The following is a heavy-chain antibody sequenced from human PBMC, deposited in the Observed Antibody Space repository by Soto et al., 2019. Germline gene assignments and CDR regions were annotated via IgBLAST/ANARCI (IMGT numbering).Heavy chain of an antibody. J-gene: IGHJ6*03. Sequence: QVQLQESGPGLVKPSQTLSLTCTVSGGSISSGGYYWSWIRQHPGKGLEWIGYIHYSGSTYYNPSLKSRVTISVDTSKNQFSLKLSSVTAADTAVYYCARLSRSGRSSYYYYMDVWGKGTTVTVSS. D-gene: IGHD3-3*01. CDR3: ARLSRSGRSSYYYYMDV. CDR2: IHYSGST. V-gene: IGHV4-31*03. CDR1: GGSISSGGYY.